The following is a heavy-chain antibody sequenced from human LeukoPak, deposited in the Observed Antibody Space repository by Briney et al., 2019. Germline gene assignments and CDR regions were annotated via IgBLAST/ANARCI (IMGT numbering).Heavy chain of an antibody. CDR1: GFTFSRYY. J-gene: IGHJ5*02. CDR2: INPSGEGT. V-gene: IGHV1-46*01. CDR3: ARDNPMADNAWWFDP. Sequence: ASVKVSCKASGFTFSRYYMHWVRQAPGQGLEWMGIINPSGEGTSYAQKFQGRLTLTRDMSTSTVYMELSSLRSEDTAVYYCARDNPMADNAWWFDPWGQGTLVIVSS. D-gene: IGHD5-24*01.